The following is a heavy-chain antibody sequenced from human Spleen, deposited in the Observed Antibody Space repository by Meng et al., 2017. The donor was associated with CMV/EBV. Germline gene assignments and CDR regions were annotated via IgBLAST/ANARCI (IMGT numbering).Heavy chain of an antibody. CDR2: ISSRSRDI. CDR3: ARDYCSSTSCSPTYFYGKDV. D-gene: IGHD2-2*01. CDR1: RLTTSHYM. Sequence: GVSLGLSCVAARLTTSHYMISWVRHAPGRGLEWVSYISSRSRDIYYAESVKGRFTISRDNAHDSLYLEMNSLRAEDTAVYYCARDYCSSTSCSPTYFYGKDVWGQGTTVTVSS. V-gene: IGHV3-21*05. J-gene: IGHJ6*02.